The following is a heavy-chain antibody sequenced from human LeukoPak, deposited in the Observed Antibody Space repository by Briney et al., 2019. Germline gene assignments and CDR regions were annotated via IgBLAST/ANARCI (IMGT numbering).Heavy chain of an antibody. CDR2: IYTSGST. CDR1: GGSISSYY. CDR3: ARGYYDSSGYLSWYFDL. V-gene: IGHV4-4*07. D-gene: IGHD3-22*01. Sequence: SETLSLTCTVSGGSISSYYWSWIRQPAGKGLEWIGRIYTSGSTNYNPSLKSRVTMSVDTSKNQFSLKLSSVTAADTAVYYCARGYYDSSGYLSWYFDLWGRGTLVTVSS. J-gene: IGHJ2*01.